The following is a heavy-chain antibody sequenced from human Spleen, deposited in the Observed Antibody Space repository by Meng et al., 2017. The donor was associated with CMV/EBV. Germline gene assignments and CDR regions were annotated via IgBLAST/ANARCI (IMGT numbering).Heavy chain of an antibody. D-gene: IGHD1-26*01. CDR2: IMPILGTA. CDR3: ARGLESGTYYTPFDY. Sequence: SGGTFNSYAIYGGRQAPGQGLEWMGGIMPILGTAIYAQKFQGRVTITTDDSTSTVYMELSSLRSEDTAVYFCARGLESGTYYTPFDYWGRGTLVTVSS. J-gene: IGHJ4*02. CDR1: GGTFNSYA. V-gene: IGHV1-69*05.